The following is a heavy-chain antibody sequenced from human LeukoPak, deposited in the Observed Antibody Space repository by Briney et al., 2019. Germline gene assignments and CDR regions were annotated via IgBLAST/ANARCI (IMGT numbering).Heavy chain of an antibody. CDR3: ARARRIRGYCSGGSCAGGYFDY. V-gene: IGHV4-34*01. CDR2: INHSGST. J-gene: IGHJ4*02. CDR1: GGSFSGYY. D-gene: IGHD2-15*01. Sequence: PSETLSLTCAVYGGSFSGYYWSWIRQPPGKGLEWIGEINHSGSTNYNPSLKSRVTISVDTSKNQFSLKLSSVTAADAAVYYCARARRIRGYCSGGSCAGGYFDYWGQGTLVTVSS.